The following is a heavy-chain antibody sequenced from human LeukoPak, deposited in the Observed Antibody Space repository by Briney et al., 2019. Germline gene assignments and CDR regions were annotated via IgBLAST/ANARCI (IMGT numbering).Heavy chain of an antibody. Sequence: GGSLRLSCAASGFTFSSYGMSWVRQAPGKGLEWVSAISGSGGSTYYADSVKGRFTISRDNSKNTLYLQMNSLRAEDTAVYYCAKDPYYYGSGSYFMDVWGKGTTVTISS. V-gene: IGHV3-23*01. CDR3: AKDPYYYGSGSYFMDV. J-gene: IGHJ6*04. D-gene: IGHD3-10*01. CDR1: GFTFSSYG. CDR2: ISGSGGST.